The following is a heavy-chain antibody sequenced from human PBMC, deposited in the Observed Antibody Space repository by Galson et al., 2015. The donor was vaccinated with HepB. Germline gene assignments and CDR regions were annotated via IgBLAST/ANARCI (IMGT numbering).Heavy chain of an antibody. D-gene: IGHD6-19*01. Sequence: SVKVSCKASGYTFTSYGINWVRRAPGQGLEWMGWISAYNGNTNYAQNLQGRVTMTTDTSTTTAYMELRNLRSDDTAVYYCARAGGSSGWYTAGDYFDYWGQGTLVTVSS. J-gene: IGHJ4*02. CDR3: ARAGGSSGWYTAGDYFDY. V-gene: IGHV1-18*01. CDR1: GYTFTSYG. CDR2: ISAYNGNT.